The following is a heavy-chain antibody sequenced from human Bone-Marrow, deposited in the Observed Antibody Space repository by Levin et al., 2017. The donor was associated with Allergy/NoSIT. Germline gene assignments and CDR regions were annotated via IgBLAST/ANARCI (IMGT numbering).Heavy chain of an antibody. CDR2: ISGSGGST. CDR1: GLTFSSYG. J-gene: IGHJ4*02. Sequence: PGGSLRLSCAASGLTFSSYGMSWVRQAPGKGLEWVSGISGSGGSTNYADSVKGRFTISRDNSKNTLYLQVNSLRAEDTAVYYCAKAGSSSGGYRFDYWGQGTLVTVSS. CDR3: AKAGSSSGGYRFDY. D-gene: IGHD6-19*01. V-gene: IGHV3-23*01.